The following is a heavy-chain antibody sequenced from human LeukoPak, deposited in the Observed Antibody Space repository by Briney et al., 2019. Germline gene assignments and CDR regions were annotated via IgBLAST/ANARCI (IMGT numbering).Heavy chain of an antibody. D-gene: IGHD5-18*01. CDR2: IYYSGST. Sequence: SETLSLTCTVSGGSISSGGYYWSWIHQHPGKGLEWIGYIYYSGSTYYNPSLKSRVTISVDTSKNQFSLKLSSVTAADTAVYYCARVLSSGGYSYGLILLFDYWGQGTLVTVSS. J-gene: IGHJ4*02. CDR3: ARVLSSGGYSYGLILLFDY. V-gene: IGHV4-31*03. CDR1: GGSISSGGYY.